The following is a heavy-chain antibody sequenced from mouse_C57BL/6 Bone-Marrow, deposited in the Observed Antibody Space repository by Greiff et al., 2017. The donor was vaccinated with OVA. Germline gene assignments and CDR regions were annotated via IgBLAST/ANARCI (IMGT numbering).Heavy chain of an antibody. Sequence: QVQLQQPGAELVKPGASVKLSCKASGYTFTSYWMQWVKQRPGQGLEWIGEIDPSDSYTNYNQKFKGKATLTVDTSSSTAYMQLSSLTSEDSAVYYCARGWLLGGAMDYWGQGTSVTVSS. CDR3: ARGWLLGGAMDY. J-gene: IGHJ4*01. V-gene: IGHV1-50*01. CDR1: GYTFTSYW. D-gene: IGHD2-3*01. CDR2: IDPSDSYT.